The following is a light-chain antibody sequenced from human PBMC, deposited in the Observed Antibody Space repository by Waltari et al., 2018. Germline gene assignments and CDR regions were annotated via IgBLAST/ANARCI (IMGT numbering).Light chain of an antibody. Sequence: SYELTQPASVAVSPGQTTRLPCSGHGVATNYARWFQQMPGQAPVLVIYKDTERPSGIPERFSGSTSGTTVTLTSSGAQVEDEADYYCYSAADNNRLVFGGGTKLTVL. V-gene: IGLV3-27*01. J-gene: IGLJ2*01. CDR2: KDT. CDR1: GVATNY. CDR3: YSAADNNRLV.